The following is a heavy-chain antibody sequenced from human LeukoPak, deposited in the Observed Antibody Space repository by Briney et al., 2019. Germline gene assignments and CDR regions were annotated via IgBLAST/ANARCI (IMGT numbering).Heavy chain of an antibody. V-gene: IGHV4-59*02. J-gene: IGHJ3*02. D-gene: IGHD5-24*01. CDR3: ARDVPRLERRPRGAFDI. CDR2: MYYSGTT. Sequence: PSETLSLTCTVSGASVSIFYWNWIRQPPGKGLEWIGSMYYSGTTNYDPSFKSRVTISLDTSKNEFSLRLKSLTAADTAVYYCARDVPRLERRPRGAFDIWGQGTMVTVSS. CDR1: GASVSIFY.